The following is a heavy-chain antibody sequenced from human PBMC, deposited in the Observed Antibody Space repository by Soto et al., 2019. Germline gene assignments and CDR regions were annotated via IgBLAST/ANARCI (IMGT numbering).Heavy chain of an antibody. Sequence: GASVKVSCKASGFTFTSSAVQWVRQARGQRLEWIGWIVVGSGNTNYAQKFQERVTITRDMSTSTAYMELSSLRSEDTAMYYCARSGSGSYYNYYYGMDVWGQGTTVTSP. CDR1: GFTFTSSA. D-gene: IGHD3-10*01. V-gene: IGHV1-58*01. CDR2: IVVGSGNT. CDR3: ARSGSGSYYNYYYGMDV. J-gene: IGHJ6*02.